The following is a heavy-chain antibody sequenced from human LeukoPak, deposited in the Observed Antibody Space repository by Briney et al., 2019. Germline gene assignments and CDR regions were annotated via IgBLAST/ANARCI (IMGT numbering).Heavy chain of an antibody. V-gene: IGHV1-69*05. J-gene: IGHJ4*02. CDR2: IIPIFGTA. D-gene: IGHD3-16*01. CDR3: ARGDGITELGY. CDR1: GGTFSSYA. Sequence: ETSVKVSCKAPGGTFSSYAISWVRQAPGQGLEWMGGIIPIFGTANYAQKFQGRVTITTDESTSTAYMELSSLRSEDTAVYYCARGDGITELGYWGQGTLVTVSS.